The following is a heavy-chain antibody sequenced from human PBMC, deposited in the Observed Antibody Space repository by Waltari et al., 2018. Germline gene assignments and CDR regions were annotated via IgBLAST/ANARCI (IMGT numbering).Heavy chain of an antibody. CDR3: GDFTAFDY. V-gene: IGHV3-15*01. CDR1: GLTLSTAW. D-gene: IGHD2-8*02. Sequence: EVQLVETGGGLVETGGSLRLSCAGSGLTLSTAWMHWVRQAQGKGLEWVGRIKSKINGGTTEYGAPVKGRFTISRDDSKNTVYLQMNSLKTEDTGVYYCGDFTAFDYWGQGSLVTVSS. J-gene: IGHJ4*02. CDR2: IKSKINGGTT.